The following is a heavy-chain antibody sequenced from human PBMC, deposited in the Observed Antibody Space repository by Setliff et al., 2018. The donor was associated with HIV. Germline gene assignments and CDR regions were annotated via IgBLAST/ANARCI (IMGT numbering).Heavy chain of an antibody. D-gene: IGHD3-16*02. CDR1: EYTFVDYY. CDR2: VDPDDGET. J-gene: IGHJ4*02. Sequence: GASVKVSCKASEYTFVDYYMHWVQQAPGKGLEWMGRVDPDDGETIYAEKFQDRLTITADASTDTTYMELSSLRSEDTAVYYCVIVPLYENVYDNIWGSYRPLDYWGQGMLVTVSS. V-gene: IGHV1-69-2*01. CDR3: VIVPLYENVYDNIWGSYRPLDY.